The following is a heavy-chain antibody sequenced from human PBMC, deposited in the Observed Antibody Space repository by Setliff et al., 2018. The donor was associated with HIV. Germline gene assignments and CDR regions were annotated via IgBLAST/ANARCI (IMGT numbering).Heavy chain of an antibody. V-gene: IGHV1-69*06. J-gene: IGHJ4*02. CDR3: ARFWTRGEYDFWSGHPETFDY. Sequence: ASVKVSCKGSGDTFTSFAINWVRQAPGQGLEWLGRIIPVFGTANYAQKFQARVTITVDKSTNTAYMALSSLRHDDTAMYYCARFWTRGEYDFWSGHPETFDYWGQGTLVTVSS. CDR2: IIPVFGTA. D-gene: IGHD3-3*01. CDR1: GDTFTSFA.